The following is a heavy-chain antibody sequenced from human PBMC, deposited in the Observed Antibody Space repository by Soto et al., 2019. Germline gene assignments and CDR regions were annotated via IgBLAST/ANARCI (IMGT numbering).Heavy chain of an antibody. J-gene: IGHJ5*02. CDR3: AREVGATLNWFDP. CDR1: GGTFSSYA. CDR2: IIPIFGTA. D-gene: IGHD1-26*01. V-gene: IGHV1-69*13. Sequence: SVKVSCKASGGTFSSYAISWVRQAPGQGLEWMGGIIPIFGTANYAQKFQGRVTITADESTSTAYMELSNLRSEDTAVYYCAREVGATLNWFDPWGQGTLVTAPQ.